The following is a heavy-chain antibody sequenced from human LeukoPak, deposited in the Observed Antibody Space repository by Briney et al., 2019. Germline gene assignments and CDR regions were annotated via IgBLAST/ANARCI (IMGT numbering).Heavy chain of an antibody. CDR2: IYYSGST. CDR1: GGSISSYY. J-gene: IGHJ3*02. D-gene: IGHD1-26*01. V-gene: IGHV4-59*08. CDR3: ARTGIVGATFAFDI. Sequence: SETLSLTCTVSGGSISSYYWSWIRQPPEKGLEWIGYIYYSGSTNYNPSLKSRVTISVDTSKNQFSLKLSSVTAADTAVYYCARTGIVGATFAFDIWGQGTMVTVSS.